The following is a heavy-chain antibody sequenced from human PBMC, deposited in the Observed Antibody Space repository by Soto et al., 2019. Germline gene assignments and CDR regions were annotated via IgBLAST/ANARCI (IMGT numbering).Heavy chain of an antibody. D-gene: IGHD6-13*01. J-gene: IGHJ5*02. CDR3: ARAYSSIPPLGFDP. CDR1: GYTFTSYG. Sequence: ASVTVSCKASGYTFTSYGIIWVRQAPGQGLEWMGWISAYNGNTKYAQKLQGRVTMTTDTSTSTAYMELRSLRSDDTAVYYCARAYSSIPPLGFDPWGQGTLVTVSS. CDR2: ISAYNGNT. V-gene: IGHV1-18*01.